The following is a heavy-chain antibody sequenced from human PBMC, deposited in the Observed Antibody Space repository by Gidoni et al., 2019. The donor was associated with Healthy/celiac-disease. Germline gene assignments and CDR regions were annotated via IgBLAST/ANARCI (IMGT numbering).Heavy chain of an antibody. CDR1: GGTFSRYA. CDR2: IIPILGIA. J-gene: IGHJ6*02. CDR3: ARQDIVVVPAAVPYYYYGMDV. V-gene: IGHV1-69*04. Sequence: QVQLVQSGAEVKKPGSSVKVSCKASGGTFSRYALRWGRQAPGQGLEWMGRIIPILGIANYAQKFQGRVTITADKSTSTAYMELSSLRSEDTAVYYCARQDIVVVPAAVPYYYYGMDVWGQGTTVTVSS. D-gene: IGHD2-2*01.